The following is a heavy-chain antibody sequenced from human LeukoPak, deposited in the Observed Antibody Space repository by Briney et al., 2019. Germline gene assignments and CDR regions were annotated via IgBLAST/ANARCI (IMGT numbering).Heavy chain of an antibody. V-gene: IGHV3-66*04. J-gene: IGHJ4*02. Sequence: GGSLRLSCEASGFTFSTYSVNWVRQAPGKGLEWVSIIYSGGNTYYADSVKGRFTISRDNSKNTLYLQMNGLRAEDTAVYYCARQQDTTNPGYWGQGTLVTVSS. D-gene: IGHD5-18*01. CDR1: GFTFSTYS. CDR3: ARQQDTTNPGY. CDR2: IYSGGNT.